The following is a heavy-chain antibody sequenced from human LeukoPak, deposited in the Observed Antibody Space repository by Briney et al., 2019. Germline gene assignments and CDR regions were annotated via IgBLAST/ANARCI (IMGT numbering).Heavy chain of an antibody. CDR2: IYYSGST. CDR3: TRHPSGSYYYFDY. CDR1: GVSISSYY. D-gene: IGHD1-26*01. V-gene: IGHV4-59*08. Sequence: NPSETLSLTCTVSGVSISSYYWSWLRQPPGKGLEGIGYIYYSGSTNYNPSLKSRVTISVDTSKNQFSLKLSSVTAADTAVYYCTRHPSGSYYYFDYWGQGTLVTVSS. J-gene: IGHJ4*02.